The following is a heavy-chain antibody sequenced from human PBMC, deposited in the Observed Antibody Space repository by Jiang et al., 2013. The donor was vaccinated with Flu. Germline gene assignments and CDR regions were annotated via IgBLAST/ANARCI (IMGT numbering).Heavy chain of an antibody. CDR1: GFTFSTYW. CDR2: IKPDGSEK. CDR3: ARGVLGIADFDY. Sequence: VQLLESGGGLVQPGGSLRLSCAASGFTFSTYWMSWVRQTPGKGLEWVANIKPDGSEKYYVDSVKGRFTISRDNAKNSLYLQMNSLRPEDTAVYYCARGVLGIADFDYWAREPWSPSPQ. J-gene: IGHJ4*02. D-gene: IGHD7-27*01. V-gene: IGHV3-7*01.